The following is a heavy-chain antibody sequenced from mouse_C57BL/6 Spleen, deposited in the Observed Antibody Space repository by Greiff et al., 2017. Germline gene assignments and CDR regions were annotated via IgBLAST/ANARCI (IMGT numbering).Heavy chain of an antibody. CDR3: ARDYYGSSYGYFDV. Sequence: QVQLQQPGAELVRPGSSVKLSCKASGYTFTSYWMHWVKQRPIQGLEWIGNIDPSDSETHYTQKFKDKATLTVDKSSSTAYMQLSSLTSEDSAVYYCARDYYGSSYGYFDVWGTGTTVTVSS. CDR2: IDPSDSET. CDR1: GYTFTSYW. V-gene: IGHV1-52*01. J-gene: IGHJ1*03. D-gene: IGHD1-1*01.